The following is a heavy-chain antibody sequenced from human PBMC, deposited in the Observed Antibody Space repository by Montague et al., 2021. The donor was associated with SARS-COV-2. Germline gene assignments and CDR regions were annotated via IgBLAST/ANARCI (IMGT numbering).Heavy chain of an antibody. Sequence: SETLSLTCAVYGGSLSGYYWSWIRQPPGEGLEWIGEINHSGSTNYNPSLKSRVTISVDTSKNQFSLKLSSVTAADTAVYYCTREGYQVLWSDYYYYGMDVWGQGTTVTVSS. V-gene: IGHV4-34*01. J-gene: IGHJ6*02. CDR1: GGSLSGYY. D-gene: IGHD2-2*01. CDR2: INHSGST. CDR3: TREGYQVLWSDYYYYGMDV.